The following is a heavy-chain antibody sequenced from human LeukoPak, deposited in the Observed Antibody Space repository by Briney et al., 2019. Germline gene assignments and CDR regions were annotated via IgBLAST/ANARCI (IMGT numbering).Heavy chain of an antibody. CDR3: AGERGEEYSSGWYKTNYFYN. J-gene: IGHJ4*02. Sequence: ESLRLSCAASGFTFSTYSMNWVRQAPGKGLEWIASGDYSGGTYYNPSLESRVAISADMSKNQISLKLTSVTGADTAVYYCAGERGEEYSSGWYKTNYFYNWGQGIRVTVSS. CDR2: GDYSGGT. D-gene: IGHD6-19*01. V-gene: IGHV4-39*07. CDR1: GFTFSTYS.